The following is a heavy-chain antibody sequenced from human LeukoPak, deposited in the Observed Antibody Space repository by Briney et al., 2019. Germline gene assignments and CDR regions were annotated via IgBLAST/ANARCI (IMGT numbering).Heavy chain of an antibody. J-gene: IGHJ4*02. V-gene: IGHV3-21*01. CDR2: ICPTSTDR. CDR3: ATETIGRHYDY. Sequence: GGSLRLSCAASGFTFSSCGFNWVRQAPGKGLEWVSSICPTSTDRYYADSVRGRFTISRDNAKNSMYLQMDSLRDEDTAVYYCATETIGRHYDYWGQGTLLTVSS. D-gene: IGHD1-14*01. CDR1: GFTFSSCG.